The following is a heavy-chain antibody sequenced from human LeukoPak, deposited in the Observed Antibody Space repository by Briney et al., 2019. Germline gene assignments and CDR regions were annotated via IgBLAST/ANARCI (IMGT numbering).Heavy chain of an antibody. CDR3: YSETEERFLDWFFGF. CDR1: GGSISSGSYY. CDR2: IYTSGST. Sequence: NASESLSLTCTLSGGSISSGSYYWGWIRQPAGKGLQWIGRIYTSGSTNYNPSLKSRVTISVDTSKNQFSLKLSSVTAAAAAMYYYYSETEERFLDWFFGFCGWGTRVTVSS. V-gene: IGHV4-61*02. J-gene: IGHJ4*02. D-gene: IGHD3-3*01.